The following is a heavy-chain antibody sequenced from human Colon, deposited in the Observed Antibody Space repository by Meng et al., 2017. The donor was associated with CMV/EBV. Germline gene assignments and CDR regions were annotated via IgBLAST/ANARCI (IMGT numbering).Heavy chain of an antibody. V-gene: IGHV4-39*07. CDR1: GDSISGRSYY. Sequence: QLQEPGPGLFKPSETLSLTCTVSGDSISGRSYYWGWIRQPPGKGLEWIASIYYTGNDYHNPSLKSRVTISIDTSNNQFSLRLTSVTAADTAVYYCARMALHWYFDLWGRGTLVTVSS. CDR3: ARMALHWYFDL. D-gene: IGHD5-24*01. J-gene: IGHJ2*01. CDR2: IYYTGND.